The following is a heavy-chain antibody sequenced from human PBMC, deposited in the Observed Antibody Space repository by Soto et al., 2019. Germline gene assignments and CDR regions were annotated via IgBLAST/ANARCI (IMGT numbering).Heavy chain of an antibody. J-gene: IGHJ6*02. D-gene: IGHD2-15*01. CDR1: GFTFSSYS. Sequence: EVQLVESGGGLVKPGGSLRLSCAASGFTFSSYSMNWVRQAPGKGLEWVSSISSSSSYIYYADSVKGRFTISRDNAKNSLYLQMNSLRAEDTAVYYCARDGYCSGGSCYQDYYYGMDVWGQGTTVTVSS. V-gene: IGHV3-21*01. CDR2: ISSSSSYI. CDR3: ARDGYCSGGSCYQDYYYGMDV.